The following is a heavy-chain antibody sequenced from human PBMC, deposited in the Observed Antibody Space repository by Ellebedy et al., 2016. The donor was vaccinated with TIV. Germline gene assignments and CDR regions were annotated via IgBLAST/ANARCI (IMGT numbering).Heavy chain of an antibody. D-gene: IGHD5-18*01. J-gene: IGHJ1*01. V-gene: IGHV3-48*04. CDR1: GFTFSTYT. CDR2: ISSTNSTI. Sequence: GESLKISCAASGFTFSTYTMNLVRQAPGKGLEWVSYISSTNSTIYYADSVRGRFAISRDNAKNSLYLQMNSLRAEDTALYYCARGVDTTLVEHFQHWGQGTLVTVSS. CDR3: ARGVDTTLVEHFQH.